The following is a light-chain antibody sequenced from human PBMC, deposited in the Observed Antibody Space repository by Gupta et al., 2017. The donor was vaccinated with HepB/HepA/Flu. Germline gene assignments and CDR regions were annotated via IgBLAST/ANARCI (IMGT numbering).Light chain of an antibody. CDR3: QQYYMTTFT. V-gene: IGKV4-1*01. CDR1: QSVLCSTNNKKY. CDR2: GAS. J-gene: IGKJ3*01. Sequence: DVVVPPSPASLPVALGARATSSCKSSQSVLCSTNNKKYVAWYQQKAGQPPKLLSHGASTREAGVPERCSGSGSGTDFTLTSSSLQAEDVAVYYWQQYYMTTFTFGPGTKVAIK.